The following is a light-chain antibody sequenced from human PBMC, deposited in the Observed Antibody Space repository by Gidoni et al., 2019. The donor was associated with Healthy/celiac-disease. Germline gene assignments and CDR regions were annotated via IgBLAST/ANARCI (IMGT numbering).Light chain of an antibody. Sequence: AIQMTQSPSSLSASVGDRVTITCRASQGIRNDLGWYQQKPGKAPKLLIYAASSLHSGVPSRFGGSGSGTDFTLTISSLQPEDFATYYCLQDYNYPFTFGGGTKVEIK. CDR2: AAS. CDR1: QGIRND. J-gene: IGKJ4*01. CDR3: LQDYNYPFT. V-gene: IGKV1-6*01.